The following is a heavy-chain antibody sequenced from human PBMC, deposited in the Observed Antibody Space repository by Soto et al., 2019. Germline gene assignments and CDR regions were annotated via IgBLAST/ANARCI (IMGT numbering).Heavy chain of an antibody. CDR2: FDPEDGET. V-gene: IGHV1-24*01. D-gene: IGHD2-8*01. CDR3: VCTNGVWPPTDY. J-gene: IGHJ4*02. CDR1: GYTLTELS. Sequence: QVQLVQSGAEVKKPGASVKVSCKVSGYTLTELSMHWVRQAPGKGLEWMGGFDPEDGETSYAQKFQGRVTMTEDTSTATAFMELSRLRAEDTAVYYSVCTNGVWPPTDYWGQGTLVTVSS.